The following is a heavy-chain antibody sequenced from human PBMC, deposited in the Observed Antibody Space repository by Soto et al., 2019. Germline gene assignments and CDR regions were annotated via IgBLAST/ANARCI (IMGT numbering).Heavy chain of an antibody. CDR1: GGSISSYY. CDR3: ARHKLQEARPGHYFFDY. D-gene: IGHD6-6*01. J-gene: IGHJ4*02. CDR2: IYYSGST. V-gene: IGHV4-59*08. Sequence: SETLSLTCTVSGGSISSYYWSWIRQPPGKGLEWIGYIYYSGSTNYNPSLKSRVTISVDTSKNQFSLKLSSVTAADTAVYYCARHKLQEARPGHYFFDYWGQGTLVIVSS.